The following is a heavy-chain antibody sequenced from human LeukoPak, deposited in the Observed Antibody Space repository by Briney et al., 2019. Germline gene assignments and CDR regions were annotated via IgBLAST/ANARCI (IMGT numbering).Heavy chain of an antibody. Sequence: ASVKVSCKASGYTFTSYGISWVRQAPGQGLEWMGWISAYNGNTNYAQKLQGRVTMTTDTSTSTAYMELRSLRSDDTAVYYCARSAHESVYYLWRLDYWGQGTLVTVSS. CDR2: ISAYNGNT. J-gene: IGHJ4*02. CDR1: GYTFTSYG. D-gene: IGHD3-3*01. CDR3: ARSAHESVYYLWRLDY. V-gene: IGHV1-18*01.